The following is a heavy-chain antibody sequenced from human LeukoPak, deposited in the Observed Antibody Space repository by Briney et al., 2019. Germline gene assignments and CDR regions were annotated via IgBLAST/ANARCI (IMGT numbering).Heavy chain of an antibody. CDR1: GFSFSSYD. CDR2: ISGSGGTT. Sequence: GGSLRLSCAASGFSFSSYDMSWVRQAPGKGLEWVSGISGSGGTTYYADSVKGRFTISRDNSKNTLYLQMNSLRAEDTAVYYCAKEVTVTPYYYYYMDVWGKGTTVTVSS. V-gene: IGHV3-23*01. CDR3: AKEVTVTPYYYYYMDV. J-gene: IGHJ6*03. D-gene: IGHD4-11*01.